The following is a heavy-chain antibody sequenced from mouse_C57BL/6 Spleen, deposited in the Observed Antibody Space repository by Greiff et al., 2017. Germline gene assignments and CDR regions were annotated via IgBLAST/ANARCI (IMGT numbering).Heavy chain of an antibody. CDR1: GYTFTDYY. CDR3: AKTTVDPGYAMDY. J-gene: IGHJ4*01. D-gene: IGHD1-1*01. Sequence: VKLVESGAELVRPGASVKLSCKASGYTFTDYYINWVKQRPGQGLEWIARIYPGSGNTYYNEKFKGKATLTAEKSSSTAYMQLSSLTSEDSAVYFCAKTTVDPGYAMDYWGQGTSVTVSS. V-gene: IGHV1-76*01. CDR2: IYPGSGNT.